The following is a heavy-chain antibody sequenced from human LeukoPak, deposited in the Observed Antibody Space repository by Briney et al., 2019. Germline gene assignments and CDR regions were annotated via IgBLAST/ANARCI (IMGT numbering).Heavy chain of an antibody. CDR2: IIPNLGTT. Sequence: SVKVSCKASGGTSNSHAISWVRQAPGQGLEWMGRIIPNLGTTNRAQNFQDRVTLTADKSTNTAYMELTSLTSDDTAVYYCATTNDGGGYQWGDFLDFWGQGTLVTVSS. CDR1: GGTSNSHA. J-gene: IGHJ4*02. V-gene: IGHV1-69*04. CDR3: ATTNDGGGYQWGDFLDF. D-gene: IGHD3-22*01.